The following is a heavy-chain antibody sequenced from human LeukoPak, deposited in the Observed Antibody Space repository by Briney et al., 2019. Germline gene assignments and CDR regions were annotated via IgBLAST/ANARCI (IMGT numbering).Heavy chain of an antibody. CDR3: AKDAQPSGEAPNWFDP. D-gene: IGHD3-10*01. CDR2: ISWNSGSI. Sequence: GGSMRLACVASAFSLDDYAMHWVRQAPGNGLEWVSGISWNSGSIGYADSVKGRFTSSRNNAKNTLYMQTNSLRAEDMALYSCAKDAQPSGEAPNWFDPWGQGTLVTVSS. V-gene: IGHV3-9*03. J-gene: IGHJ5*02. CDR1: AFSLDDYA.